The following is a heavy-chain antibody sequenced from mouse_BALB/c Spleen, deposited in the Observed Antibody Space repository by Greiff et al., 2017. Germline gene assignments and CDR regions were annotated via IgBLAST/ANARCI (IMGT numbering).Heavy chain of an antibody. V-gene: IGHV5-17*02. CDR3: ARTTGGLRRAWFAY. CDR2: ISSGSSTI. Sequence: DVMLVESGGGLVQPGGSRKLSCAASGFTFSSFGMHWVRQAPEKGLEWVAYISSGSSTIYYADTVKGRFTISRDNPKNTLFLQMTSLRSEDTAMYYCARTTGGLRRAWFAYWGQGTLVTVSA. CDR1: GFTFSSFG. J-gene: IGHJ3*01. D-gene: IGHD2-4*01.